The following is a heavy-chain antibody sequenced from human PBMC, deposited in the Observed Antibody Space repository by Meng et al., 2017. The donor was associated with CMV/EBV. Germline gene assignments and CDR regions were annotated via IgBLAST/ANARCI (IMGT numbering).Heavy chain of an antibody. CDR2: ISSSGSTI. CDR3: ARDGPIVVVRGHYGMDV. V-gene: IGHV3-48*03. J-gene: IGHJ6*02. D-gene: IGHD2-2*01. CDR1: GFTFSSYE. Sequence: GGSLRLSCAASGFTFSSYEMNWVRQAPGKGLEWVSYISSSGSTIYYADSVKGRFTISRDNAKNSLYLQMNSLRAEDTAAYYCARDGPIVVVRGHYGMDVWGQGTRSPSP.